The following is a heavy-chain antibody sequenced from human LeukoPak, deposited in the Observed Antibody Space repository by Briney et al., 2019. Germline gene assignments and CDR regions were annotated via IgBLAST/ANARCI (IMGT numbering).Heavy chain of an antibody. Sequence: ASVKVSCKASGYTFINYYMHWVRQAPGQGLEWMGIINPSGGSTSYAQRFQGRVTMTRDTSTSTVYMELSSLRSEDTAVYYCARPRSGPTTGRDLDYWGQGTLVTVSS. V-gene: IGHV1-46*01. CDR3: ARPRSGPTTGRDLDY. CDR1: GYTFINYY. CDR2: INPSGGST. J-gene: IGHJ4*02. D-gene: IGHD1-26*01.